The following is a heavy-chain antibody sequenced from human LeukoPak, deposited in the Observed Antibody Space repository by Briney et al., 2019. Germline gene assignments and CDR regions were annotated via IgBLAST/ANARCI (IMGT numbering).Heavy chain of an antibody. CDR1: GGSISSYY. J-gene: IGHJ6*03. CDR2: IYYSGST. CDR3: ARGGSYYYTDYYYYMDV. V-gene: IGHV4-59*08. Sequence: SETLSLTCTVSGGSISSYYWSWLRQPPGKGLEWIGYIYYSGSTNYNPSLKSRVTISVDTSKNQFSLKLSSVAAADTAVYYCARGGSYYYTDYYYYMDVWGKGTTVTVSS. D-gene: IGHD1-26*01.